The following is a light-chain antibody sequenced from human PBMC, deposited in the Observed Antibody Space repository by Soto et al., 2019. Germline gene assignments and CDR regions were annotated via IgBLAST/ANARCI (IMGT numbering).Light chain of an antibody. CDR1: SSDVGGYNY. J-gene: IGLJ2*01. CDR2: DVS. CDR3: SSYTSSSTRV. V-gene: IGLV2-14*01. Sequence: QSALTQPASVSGTPGQSITISCTGTSSDVGGYNYVSWYQQHPGKSPKLMIYDVSNRPSGVSNRFSGSQSGNTGSLTISGLQAEDEADYYCSSYTSSSTRVFGGGTKLTVL.